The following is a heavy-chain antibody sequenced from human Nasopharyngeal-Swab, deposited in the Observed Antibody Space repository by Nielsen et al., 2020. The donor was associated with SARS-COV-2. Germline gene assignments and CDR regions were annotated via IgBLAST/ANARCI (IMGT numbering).Heavy chain of an antibody. D-gene: IGHD2-15*01. CDR2: INPTTGGT. Sequence: ASVKVSCKVSTSTFNAYYIHWVRQAPGQGLEWMGRINPTTGGTLYTQTFEGRVTMTTDTSTSTTYMEPRGLTSDDTAVYYCTRALSGVYDFWGQGALVTVSS. V-gene: IGHV1-2*06. CDR1: TSTFNAYY. CDR3: TRALSGVYDF. J-gene: IGHJ4*02.